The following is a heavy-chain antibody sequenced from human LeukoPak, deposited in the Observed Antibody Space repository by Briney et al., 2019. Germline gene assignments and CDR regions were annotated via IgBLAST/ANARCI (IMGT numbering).Heavy chain of an antibody. CDR1: GFTFSSYA. Sequence: GGPLRLSCAASGFTFSSYAMHWVRQAPGKGLEWVAVISYDGSNKYYADSVKGRFTISRDNSKNTLYLQMNSLRAEDTAVYYCARDDHYDFWSGYYIGRGYFDYWGQGTLVTVSS. V-gene: IGHV3-30-3*01. D-gene: IGHD3-3*01. CDR2: ISYDGSNK. J-gene: IGHJ4*02. CDR3: ARDDHYDFWSGYYIGRGYFDY.